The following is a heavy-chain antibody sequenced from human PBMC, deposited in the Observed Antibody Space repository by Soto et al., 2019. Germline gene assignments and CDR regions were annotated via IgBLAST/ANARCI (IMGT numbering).Heavy chain of an antibody. CDR2: IYYSGST. J-gene: IGHJ6*02. V-gene: IGHV4-39*01. Sequence: PSETLSLTCTVSGGSISSSSYYWGWIRQPPGKGLEWIGSIYYSGSTYYNPSLKSRVTISVDTSKNQFSLKLSSVTAADTAVYYCARPHIAAAGTITGMDVWGQGTTVTVSS. D-gene: IGHD6-13*01. CDR3: ARPHIAAAGTITGMDV. CDR1: GGSISSSSYY.